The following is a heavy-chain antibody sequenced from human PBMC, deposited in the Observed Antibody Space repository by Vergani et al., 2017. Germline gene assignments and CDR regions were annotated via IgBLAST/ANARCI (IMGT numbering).Heavy chain of an antibody. CDR2: IYTSGST. CDR1: GGSITSYY. J-gene: IGHJ3*02. Sequence: QVQLQESGPGLVKPSETLSLTCSVSGGSITSYYWSWIRQPAGKGLEWIGRIYTSGSTKYNPSLKSRVTMSVDTSKTQFSLKLNSVTAADTAMYYCARERSGSYLDAFDIWGQGTMVTVSS. V-gene: IGHV4-4*07. D-gene: IGHD1-26*01. CDR3: ARERSGSYLDAFDI.